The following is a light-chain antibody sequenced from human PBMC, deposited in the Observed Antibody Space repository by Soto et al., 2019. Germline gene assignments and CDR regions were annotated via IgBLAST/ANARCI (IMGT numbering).Light chain of an antibody. J-gene: IGKJ1*01. V-gene: IGKV1-5*01. CDR1: QSISSW. Sequence: DIQMTQSPSTLSASVGDRVTITCRASQSISSWLAWYQQKPGKAPKLLIYDASTLQSGVPSRFSGSGSGTEFTLTISSLRPDDFATYYCQQYDSYSWTFGQGTKVDIK. CDR3: QQYDSYSWT. CDR2: DAS.